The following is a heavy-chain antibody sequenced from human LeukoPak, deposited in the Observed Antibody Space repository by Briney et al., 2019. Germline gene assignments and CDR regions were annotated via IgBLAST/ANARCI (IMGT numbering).Heavy chain of an antibody. D-gene: IGHD3-22*01. CDR2: IYYSGST. Sequence: SETLSLTCTVSGGSISSYYWSWIRRPPGKGLEWIGHIYYSGSTNYNPSLKSRVTISVDTSKNQFCLKLSSVTAADTAVYYCARGVYYYDSSSPEFDYWGQGTLVTVSS. V-gene: IGHV4-59*01. CDR3: ARGVYYYDSSSPEFDY. CDR1: GGSISSYY. J-gene: IGHJ4*02.